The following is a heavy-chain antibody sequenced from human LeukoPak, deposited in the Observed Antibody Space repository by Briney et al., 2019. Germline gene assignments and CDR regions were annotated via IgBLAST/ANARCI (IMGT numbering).Heavy chain of an antibody. CDR3: ARLSRDDYDLYRFDY. CDR1: GGTFSSYG. CDR2: IIPILGIT. D-gene: IGHD5-24*01. V-gene: IGHV1-69*04. J-gene: IGHJ4*02. Sequence: GASVKVSCKASGGTFSSYGFTWVRQAPGQGLEWMGRIIPILGITNYAQNFQGRVTITADKSTSAAFMELSSLTSDDTAVYYCARLSRDDYDLYRFDYWGQGTLVTVSS.